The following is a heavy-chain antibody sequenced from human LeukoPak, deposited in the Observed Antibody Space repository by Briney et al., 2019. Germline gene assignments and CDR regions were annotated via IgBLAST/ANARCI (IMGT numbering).Heavy chain of an antibody. CDR1: GFTFSSYG. CDR2: ISYDGSNK. D-gene: IGHD4-23*01. V-gene: IGHV3-30*18. Sequence: GGSLRLSCAASGFTFSSYGMHWVRQAPGKGLEWVAVISYDGSNKYYADSVKGRFTISRDNSKNTLYLQMNSLRAEDTAVYYCAKVDYGGNLPTIDYWGQGTLVTVSS. CDR3: AKVDYGGNLPTIDY. J-gene: IGHJ4*02.